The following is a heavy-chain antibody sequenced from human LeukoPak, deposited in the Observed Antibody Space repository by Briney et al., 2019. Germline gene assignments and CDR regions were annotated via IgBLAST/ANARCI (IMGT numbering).Heavy chain of an antibody. V-gene: IGHV3-30*02. D-gene: IGHD3-22*01. Sequence: GGSLRLSCAASGFTFNNFGMHWVRQAPGKGLEWVAFVGYEGVHKYYADSVKGRFTISKDNSKATLYLQMNSLRPEDTAVYYCAKDLHGGYSSDYWGQGTLVTVSS. CDR2: VGYEGVHK. CDR1: GFTFNNFG. CDR3: AKDLHGGYSSDY. J-gene: IGHJ4*02.